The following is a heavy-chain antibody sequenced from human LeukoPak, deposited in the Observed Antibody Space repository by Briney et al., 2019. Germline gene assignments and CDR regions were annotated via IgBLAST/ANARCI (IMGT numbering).Heavy chain of an antibody. D-gene: IGHD6-19*01. V-gene: IGHV3-13*01. J-gene: IGHJ4*02. CDR3: ARAGSGWYYFDY. Sequence: GGSLGLSCAASGFTFSSYDMHWVRQATGKGLEWVSAIGTAGDTYYPGSVKGRFTISRENAENSLYLQMNSLRAGDTAMYYCARAGSGWYYFDYWGQGTLVTVSS. CDR1: GFTFSSYD. CDR2: IGTAGDT.